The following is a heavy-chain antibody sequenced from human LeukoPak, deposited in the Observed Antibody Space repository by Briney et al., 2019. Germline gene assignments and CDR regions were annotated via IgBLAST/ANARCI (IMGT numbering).Heavy chain of an antibody. J-gene: IGHJ4*02. Sequence: GGSLRLSCAASGLSFSSSAMSWVRQAPGKGLEWVSAISGSGGSTYYADSVKGRFTISRDNSKNTLYLQMNRLRADDTAIYYCASGRGYYDYWGQGTLVTVSS. CDR2: ISGSGGST. CDR1: GLSFSSSA. D-gene: IGHD3-22*01. V-gene: IGHV3-23*01. CDR3: ASGRGYYDY.